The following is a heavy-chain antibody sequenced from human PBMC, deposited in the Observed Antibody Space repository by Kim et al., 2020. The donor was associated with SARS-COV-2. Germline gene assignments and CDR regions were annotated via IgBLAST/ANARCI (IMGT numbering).Heavy chain of an antibody. D-gene: IGHD6-19*01. Sequence: SETLSLTCAVYGGSFSGYYWSWIRQPPGKGLEWIGEINHSGSTNYNPSLKSRVTISVDTSKNQFSLKLSSVTAADTAVYYCATTRGVAGTVAVDYWGQGTLVTVSS. CDR3: ATTRGVAGTVAVDY. V-gene: IGHV4-34*01. CDR2: INHSGST. CDR1: GGSFSGYY. J-gene: IGHJ4*02.